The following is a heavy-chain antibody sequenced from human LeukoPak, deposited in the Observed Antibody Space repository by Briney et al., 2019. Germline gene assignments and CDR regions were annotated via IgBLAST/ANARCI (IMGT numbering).Heavy chain of an antibody. D-gene: IGHD3-10*01. V-gene: IGHV4-4*07. CDR2: ISGSGTI. Sequence: SETLSLTCTVSGGSINSYWSWIRQPAAQGLEWIGRISGSGTITYNPALQSRLSISIDTSKNQFSLKLMSVTAAATAVYYCARDSGTTGEVKFDSWGQGTLVTVSS. CDR3: ARDSGTTGEVKFDS. CDR1: GGSINSY. J-gene: IGHJ5*01.